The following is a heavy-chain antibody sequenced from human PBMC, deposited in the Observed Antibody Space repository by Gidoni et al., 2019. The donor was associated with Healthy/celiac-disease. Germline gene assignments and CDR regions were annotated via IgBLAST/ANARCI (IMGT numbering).Heavy chain of an antibody. CDR2: ISVSGGST. D-gene: IGHD1-26*01. CDR1: GFPFSSYA. V-gene: IGHV3-23*01. Sequence: EVPLLESGGGLVQPGGSLRLSCAAYGFPFSSYALSWVRQAPGKGLEWVSAISVSGGSTYYADSVKGRFTISRDNSKNTLYLQMNSLRAEDTAVYYCAKVGERGSQLDYWGQGTLVTVSS. CDR3: AKVGERGSQLDY. J-gene: IGHJ4*02.